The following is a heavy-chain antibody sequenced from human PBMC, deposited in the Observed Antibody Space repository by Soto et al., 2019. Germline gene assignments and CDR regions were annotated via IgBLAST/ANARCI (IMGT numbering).Heavy chain of an antibody. CDR3: ASWLKEAGIGGNSYYGVDV. Sequence: QVQLVQSGAEVKKPGSSVKVSCKASGGTFSNYAFSWVRQAPGQGLEWLGGIKPIFGRADYAQKFRGRVTITAGESTTKAHMELSSLRSEDTSVYYCASWLKEAGIGGNSYYGVDVWGQGTTVTVSS. D-gene: IGHD6-19*01. CDR2: IKPIFGRA. V-gene: IGHV1-69*12. CDR1: GGTFSNYA. J-gene: IGHJ6*02.